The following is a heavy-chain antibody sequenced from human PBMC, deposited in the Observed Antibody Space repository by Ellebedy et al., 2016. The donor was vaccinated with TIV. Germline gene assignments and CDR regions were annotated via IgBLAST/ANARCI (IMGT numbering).Heavy chain of an antibody. V-gene: IGHV3-66*01. Sequence: GESLKISCAASGFTVSSNYMSWVRQAPGKGLEWVSVIYSGGSTYYADSVKGRFTISRDNSKNTLYLQMNSLRAEDTAVYYCARDLGRDCSGGSCYSEGYYYYGMDFWGQGTLVTVSS. D-gene: IGHD2-15*01. CDR1: GFTVSSNY. J-gene: IGHJ6*02. CDR3: ARDLGRDCSGGSCYSEGYYYYGMDF. CDR2: IYSGGST.